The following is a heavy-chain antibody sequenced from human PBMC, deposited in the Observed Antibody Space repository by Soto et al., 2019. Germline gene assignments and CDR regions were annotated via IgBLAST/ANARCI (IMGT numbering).Heavy chain of an antibody. CDR2: MNPNSGNT. CDR3: ARAVPYHFWSGYYTVNGLGYMDF. J-gene: IGHJ6*03. V-gene: IGHV1-8*01. D-gene: IGHD3-3*01. CDR1: GYTFTSYD. Sequence: GASVKVSCKASGYTFTSYDINWVRQATGQGLEWMGWMNPNSGNTGYAQKFQGRVTMTRKTSISTAYMELSSLRSEDTAVYYCARAVPYHFWSGYYTVNGLGYMDFWGKGTTVTVSS.